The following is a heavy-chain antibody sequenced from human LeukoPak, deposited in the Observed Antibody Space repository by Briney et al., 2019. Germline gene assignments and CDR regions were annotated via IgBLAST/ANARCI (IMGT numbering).Heavy chain of an antibody. D-gene: IGHD5-12*01. CDR3: VRQVTEWLRWVGWFDP. CDR2: IYQSGST. V-gene: IGHV4-39*01. Sequence: SETLSLTCTVSGGSISSSTYFWGWIRQPPGKGLEWIASIYQSGSTQYNPSLQSRVTISVDTSKNQFSLKLSSVTAADTAVYYCVRQVTEWLRWVGWFDPWGQGTLVTVSS. J-gene: IGHJ5*02. CDR1: GGSISSSTYF.